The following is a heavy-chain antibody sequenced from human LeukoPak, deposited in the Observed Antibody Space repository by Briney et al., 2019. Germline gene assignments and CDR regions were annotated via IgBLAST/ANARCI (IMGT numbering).Heavy chain of an antibody. CDR3: ARDYCSGGSCYSGAFDI. V-gene: IGHV3-53*01. Sequence: GGSLRLSCAASGFTFSSYGMHWVRQAPGKGLEWVSVIYSGGSTYYADSVKGRFTISRDNSKNTLYLQMNSLRAEDTAVYYCARDYCSGGSCYSGAFDIWGQGTMVTVSS. D-gene: IGHD2-15*01. CDR1: GFTFSSYG. J-gene: IGHJ3*02. CDR2: IYSGGST.